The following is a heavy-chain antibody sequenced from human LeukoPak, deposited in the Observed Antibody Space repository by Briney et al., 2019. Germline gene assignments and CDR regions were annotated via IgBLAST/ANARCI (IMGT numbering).Heavy chain of an antibody. V-gene: IGHV5-51*01. J-gene: IGHJ4*02. D-gene: IGHD2-15*01. CDR2: IYPGDSDT. Sequence: GESLKISCKGSGYSFSSYWIGWVRQMPGKGLEWMGNIYPGDSDTRYSPSFQGQVTISADKSISTAYLQWSSLKASDSAVYYCATGRPYCSGGSCYGRTFRDLDYWGQGTLVTVSS. CDR3: ATGRPYCSGGSCYGRTFRDLDY. CDR1: GYSFSSYW.